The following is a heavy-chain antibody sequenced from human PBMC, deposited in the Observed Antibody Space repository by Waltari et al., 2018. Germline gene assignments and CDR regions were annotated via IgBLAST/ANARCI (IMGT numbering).Heavy chain of an antibody. CDR1: GGPFSSYA. V-gene: IGHV1-69*05. CDR2: IIPIFGTA. J-gene: IGHJ5*02. Sequence: QVQLVQSGAEVQKPGSSVKVSCQASGGPFSSYAISWVRQAPGQGLEWMGGIIPIFGTANYAQKFQGRVTITTDESTSTAYMELSSLRSEDTAVYYCVGGIDKWFDPWGQGTLVTVSS. D-gene: IGHD1-20*01. CDR3: VGGIDKWFDP.